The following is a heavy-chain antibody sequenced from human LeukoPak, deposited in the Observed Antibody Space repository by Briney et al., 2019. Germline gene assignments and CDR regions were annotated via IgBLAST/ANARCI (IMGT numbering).Heavy chain of an antibody. CDR1: GYTFTSYD. CDR2: MNPNSGNT. D-gene: IGHD6-6*01. J-gene: IGHJ4*02. V-gene: IGHV1-8*03. CDR3: ARARIAARPLDY. Sequence: VASVKVSCKASGYTFTSYDINWVRQATGQGLEWMGWMNPNSGNTGYAQKFQGRVTITRNTSISTAYMELSSLRSEDTAVYYCARARIAARPLDYWGQGTLVTVSS.